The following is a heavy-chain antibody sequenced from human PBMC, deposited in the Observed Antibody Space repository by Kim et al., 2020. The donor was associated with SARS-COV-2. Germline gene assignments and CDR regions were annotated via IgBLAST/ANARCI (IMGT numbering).Heavy chain of an antibody. CDR2: INSDGSRT. CDR3: ARTSSNSCPCYYMDV. CDR1: GFTFSTYC. Sequence: GGSLRLSCAASGFTFSTYCMYWVRQAPGKGLVWVSRINSDGSRTNYADSVKGRFTISRDNAKNTLYLQMNSLRAEDTAVYYCARTSSNSCPCYYMDVWGKGTTVTVSS. D-gene: IGHD2-2*01. J-gene: IGHJ6*03. V-gene: IGHV3-74*01.